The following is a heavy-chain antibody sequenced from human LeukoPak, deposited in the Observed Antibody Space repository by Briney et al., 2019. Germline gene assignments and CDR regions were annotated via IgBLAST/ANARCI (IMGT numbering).Heavy chain of an antibody. CDR1: GFTFSYW. CDR2: INHDGSET. J-gene: IGHJ6*03. Sequence: GGSLRLSCAASGFTFSYWMSWVRQAPGKGLEWVANINHDGSETHYVDSVKGRFTISRDNAKNSLYLQMNSLRAEDTAVYYCASSTLGYCSGGSCYYYYYYMDVWGKGTTVTVSS. CDR3: ASSTLGYCSGGSCYYYYYYMDV. V-gene: IGHV3-7*01. D-gene: IGHD2-15*01.